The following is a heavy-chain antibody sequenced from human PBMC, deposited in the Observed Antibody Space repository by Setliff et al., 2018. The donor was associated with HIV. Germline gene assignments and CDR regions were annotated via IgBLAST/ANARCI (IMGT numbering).Heavy chain of an antibody. CDR3: ARYQLLWLAFDS. CDR2: VHYSGSP. Sequence: SETLSLTCTVSGGSIITSSHFWGWVRQPPGKGLEWIATVHYSGSPSYNPSLKGRLSISVDTSNNQFSLKLTSVTAADTALYFCARYQLLWLAFDSWGQGTLVTVSS. J-gene: IGHJ4*02. V-gene: IGHV4-39*01. D-gene: IGHD2-2*01. CDR1: GGSIITSSHF.